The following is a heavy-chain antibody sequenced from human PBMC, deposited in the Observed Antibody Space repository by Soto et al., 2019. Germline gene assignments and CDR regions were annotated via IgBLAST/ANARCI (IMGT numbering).Heavy chain of an antibody. Sequence: SETLSLTCTVSGGSISSGGYYWSWIRQHPGKGLEWIGYIYYSGSTYYNPSLKSRVTISVDTSKNQFSLKLSSVTAADTAVYYCARVHNWGNDYGDYEGLDYYYYYGMDVWGQGTTVTVSS. D-gene: IGHD4-17*01. CDR1: GGSISSGGYY. CDR2: IYYSGST. CDR3: ARVHNWGNDYGDYEGLDYYYYYGMDV. J-gene: IGHJ6*02. V-gene: IGHV4-31*03.